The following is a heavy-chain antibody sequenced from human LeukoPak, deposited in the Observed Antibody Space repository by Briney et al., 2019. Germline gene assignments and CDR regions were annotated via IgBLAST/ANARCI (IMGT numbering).Heavy chain of an antibody. J-gene: IGHJ6*02. Sequence: SETLSLTCAVYGGSFSGYYWSWVRQPPGKGLEWIGEINHSGSTNYNPSLKSRVTISVATSKNQFSLKLSSVTAADTAVYYCARRYLYCSSTSCYNSYYYGMDVWGQGTPVTVSS. D-gene: IGHD2-2*02. CDR2: INHSGST. V-gene: IGHV4-34*01. CDR3: ARRYLYCSSTSCYNSYYYGMDV. CDR1: GGSFSGYY.